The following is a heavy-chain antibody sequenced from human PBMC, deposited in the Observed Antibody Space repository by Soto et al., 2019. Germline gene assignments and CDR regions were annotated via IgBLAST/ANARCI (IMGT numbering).Heavy chain of an antibody. CDR2: IIPIFGTP. CDR1: GGTFSSYA. Sequence: QVQLVQSGAEIKKPGSSVKVSCKASGGTFSSYAISWVRQAPGQGLEWMGGIIPIFGTPNYAQKFQGRVTITAVESTSTAYMELSSLRSEDTAVYYCARVTKSYYYYYGMDVWGQGTTVTVSS. J-gene: IGHJ6*02. V-gene: IGHV1-69*01. CDR3: ARVTKSYYYYYGMDV.